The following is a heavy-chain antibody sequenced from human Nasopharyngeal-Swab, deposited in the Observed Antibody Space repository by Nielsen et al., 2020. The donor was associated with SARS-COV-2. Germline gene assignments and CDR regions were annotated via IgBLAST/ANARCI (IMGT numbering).Heavy chain of an antibody. J-gene: IGHJ3*01. CDR3: VRNSIVVA. CDR1: GFGFNDYD. V-gene: IGHV3-30-3*01. D-gene: IGHD2-2*01. Sequence: GGSLRLSCAASGFGFNDYDMYWVRQAPGKGLEWVAVISDGGTNKDYADPVKGRFTISRDNSKNTLYLQMNSLRPDDTSVYYCVRNSIVVAWGQGTMVTVSS. CDR2: ISDGGTNK.